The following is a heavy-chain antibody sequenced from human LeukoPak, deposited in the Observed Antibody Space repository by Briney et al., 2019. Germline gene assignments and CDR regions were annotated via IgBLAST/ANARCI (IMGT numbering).Heavy chain of an antibody. CDR2: IRSKANSYAT. D-gene: IGHD3-10*01. J-gene: IGHJ4*02. CDR1: GFTFSGSA. V-gene: IGHV3-73*01. Sequence: GGSLKLSCAASGFTFSGSAMHWVRQASGKGLEWVGRIRSKANSYATAYAASVKGRFTISRDDSKNTAYLQMNSLKTEDTAVYYCTRQPITMVRGVIITRTGWGQGTLVTVSS. CDR3: TRQPITMVRGVIITRTG.